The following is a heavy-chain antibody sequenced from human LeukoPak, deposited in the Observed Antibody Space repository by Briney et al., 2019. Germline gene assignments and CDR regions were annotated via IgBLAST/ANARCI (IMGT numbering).Heavy chain of an antibody. J-gene: IGHJ4*02. CDR3: VREYSSSWSYYFDY. CDR2: IYYSGST. D-gene: IGHD6-13*01. V-gene: IGHV4-30-4*01. CDR1: GGSISSDNFY. Sequence: SETLSLTCTVSGGSISSDNFYWSWIRQPPGKGLEWIGYIYYSGSTYYNPSLKSRITISVDTSENQFSLKVSSVTAADTAVYFCVREYSSSWSYYFDYWRQGTLVTVSS.